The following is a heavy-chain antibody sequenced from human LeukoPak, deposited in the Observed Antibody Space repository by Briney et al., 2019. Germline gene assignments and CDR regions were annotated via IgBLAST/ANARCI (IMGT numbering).Heavy chain of an antibody. Sequence: SETLSLTWTVSGCSISSYYCSWIRQPPGKGLEWIGYIYYSGSTTYNPSLKSRVTISIDTSKNQFSLKLSSVTDADPAVYYCARHHIAAAGQSSFDNWGQGTLVTVSS. CDR3: ARHHIAAAGQSSFDN. D-gene: IGHD6-13*01. J-gene: IGHJ4*02. V-gene: IGHV4-59*08. CDR1: GCSISSYY. CDR2: IYYSGST.